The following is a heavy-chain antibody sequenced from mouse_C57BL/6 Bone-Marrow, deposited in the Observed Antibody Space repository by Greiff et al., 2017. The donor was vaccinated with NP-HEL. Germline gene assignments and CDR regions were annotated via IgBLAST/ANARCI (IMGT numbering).Heavy chain of an antibody. CDR2: ISSGGDYI. D-gene: IGHD2-2*01. CDR1: GFTFSSYA. V-gene: IGHV5-9-1*02. Sequence: EVQVVESGEGLVKPGGSLKLSCAASGFTFSSYAMSWVRQTPEKRLEWVAYISSGGDYIYYADTVKGRFTISRDNARNTLYLQMSSLKSEDTAMYYCTRDKGYDGAMDYWGQGTSVTVSS. CDR3: TRDKGYDGAMDY. J-gene: IGHJ4*01.